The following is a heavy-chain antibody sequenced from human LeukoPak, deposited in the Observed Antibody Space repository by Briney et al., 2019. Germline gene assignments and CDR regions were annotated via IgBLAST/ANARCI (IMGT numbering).Heavy chain of an antibody. CDR2: ISSSSSYI. J-gene: IGHJ3*02. D-gene: IGHD3-22*01. CDR3: AYSSGYADAFDI. CDR1: GFTFSSYS. Sequence: GGSLRLSCAASGFTFSSYSMNWARQAPGKGLEWVSSISSSSSYIYYADSVKGRFTISRDNAKNSLYLQMNSLRAEDTAVYYCAYSSGYADAFDIWGQGTMVTVSS. V-gene: IGHV3-21*01.